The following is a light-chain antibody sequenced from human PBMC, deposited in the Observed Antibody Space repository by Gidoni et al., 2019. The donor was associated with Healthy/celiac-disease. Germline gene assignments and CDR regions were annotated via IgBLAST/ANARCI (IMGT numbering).Light chain of an antibody. CDR2: DVS. V-gene: IGLV2-14*01. CDR3: SSYTSSSTVV. Sequence: QSALTQPASVSGSPGPSISISGTGTSSDAGGYNYVSWYKQHQGKSPKLMIYDVSNRPSGVSNRFSGSKSGNTASLTISGLQAEDEADYYCSSYTSSSTVVFGGGTKLTVL. CDR1: SSDAGGYNY. J-gene: IGLJ2*01.